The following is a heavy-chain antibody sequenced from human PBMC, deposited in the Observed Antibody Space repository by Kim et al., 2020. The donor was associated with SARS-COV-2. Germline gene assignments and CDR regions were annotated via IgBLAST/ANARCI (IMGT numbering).Heavy chain of an antibody. V-gene: IGHV4-34*01. CDR2: VTHGGST. CDR3: ARVLDVTGFYH. Sequence: SETLSLTCSVSGGSLIGYYWAWIRQTPGKGLEWIGEVTHGGSTNSSPSLKDRVSISADMSKRQFSLKLASVTAADTAGYFCARVLDVTGFYHCGQGTLVT. J-gene: IGHJ4*02. CDR1: GGSLIGYY. D-gene: IGHD2-8*02.